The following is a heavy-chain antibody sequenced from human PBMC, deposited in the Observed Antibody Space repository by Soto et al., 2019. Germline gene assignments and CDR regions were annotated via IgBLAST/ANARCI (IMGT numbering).Heavy chain of an antibody. CDR1: GDSITSAGFY. CDR3: ARGAVVNFDS. J-gene: IGHJ4*02. D-gene: IGHD3-22*01. Sequence: VQVQESGPGLVKPSQTLSLTCSVSGDSITSAGFYWSWVRQHPGKGLEWIAYIHFGGGSYYKPSLKSRVTISVDRSKNQFSLKLTSVTAADTAVYYCARGAVVNFDSWGQGTLVTVSS. CDR2: IHFGGGS. V-gene: IGHV4-31*03.